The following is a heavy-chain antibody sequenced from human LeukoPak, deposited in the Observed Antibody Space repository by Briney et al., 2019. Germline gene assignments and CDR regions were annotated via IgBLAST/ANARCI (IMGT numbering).Heavy chain of an antibody. V-gene: IGHV1-2*02. CDR1: GYTFTGNY. CDR3: ARVSWCSSVSCYDFDY. Sequence: ASVKASCKASGYTFTGNYVHWVRQAPGQGLEWMGWINPKSGGRKYAQKFQGRITMTRDTSINTAYMELSSLRSDDTAVYYCARVSWCSSVSCYDFDYWGQGTLVTVSS. CDR2: INPKSGGR. J-gene: IGHJ4*02. D-gene: IGHD2-15*01.